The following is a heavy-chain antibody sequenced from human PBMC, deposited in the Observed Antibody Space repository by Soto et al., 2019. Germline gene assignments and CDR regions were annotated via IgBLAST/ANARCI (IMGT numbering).Heavy chain of an antibody. CDR1: GYTFTNYG. CDR3: ARAKTCIAGDCYDLDY. V-gene: IGHV1-18*01. Sequence: ASVKVSCKASGYTFTNYGITWVRQDPGQGLQWMGWISAYNGNTRQVQKFQGRITMTTDTSARTAYMELGSLTSNDTAVYYCARAKTCIAGDCYDLDYWGQGTLVTVSS. D-gene: IGHD2-21*02. CDR2: ISAYNGNT. J-gene: IGHJ4*02.